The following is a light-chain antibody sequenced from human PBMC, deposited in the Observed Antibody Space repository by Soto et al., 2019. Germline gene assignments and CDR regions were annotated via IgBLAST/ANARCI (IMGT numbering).Light chain of an antibody. CDR3: HQRQYWPPIT. V-gene: IGKV3D-20*02. J-gene: IGKJ5*01. CDR1: QSVAYTD. Sequence: IVLTQSPAALSLSPGERATLSCRASQSVAYTDLAGFQRKPGQAPRLLIYGASSRAAGIPDRFSGSGSGTDFTLTISRLEPEDFAVYYCHQRQYWPPITFGQGTRLEIK. CDR2: GAS.